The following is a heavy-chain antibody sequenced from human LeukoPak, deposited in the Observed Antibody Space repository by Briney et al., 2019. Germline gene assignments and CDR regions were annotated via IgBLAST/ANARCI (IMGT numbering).Heavy chain of an antibody. V-gene: IGHV3-74*01. CDR1: GFTFTDYW. D-gene: IGHD6-13*01. Sequence: GGSLRLSCAASGFTFTDYWMHWVRHAPGKGLVWVSRINGDGSGTSYADSVKGRFTISRDNAKNTVYLQMNSLRVEDTAVYYCAKDGSITAAGGFDPWGQGTLVTVSS. CDR2: INGDGSGT. J-gene: IGHJ5*02. CDR3: AKDGSITAAGGFDP.